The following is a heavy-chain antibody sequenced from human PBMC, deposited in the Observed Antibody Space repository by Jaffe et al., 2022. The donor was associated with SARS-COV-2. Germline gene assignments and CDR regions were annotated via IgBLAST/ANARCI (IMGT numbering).Heavy chain of an antibody. CDR1: GFTVSGNY. Sequence: EVQLVESGGGLVQPGGSLRLSCAASGFTVSGNYMSWVRQAPGKGLEWVSVIYSGGNTYYADSVKGRFTISRDSTKNTLHLQMNSLRVEETGVYYCTGRERGLSAYDLHHLDYWGQGTLVTVSS. J-gene: IGHJ4*02. CDR2: IYSGGNT. V-gene: IGHV3-66*02. CDR3: TGRERGLSAYDLHHLDY. D-gene: IGHD5-12*01.